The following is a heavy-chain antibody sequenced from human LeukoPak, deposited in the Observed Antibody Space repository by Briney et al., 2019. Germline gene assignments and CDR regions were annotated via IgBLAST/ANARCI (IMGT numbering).Heavy chain of an antibody. CDR3: ARHRPVAEVPAALFDY. Sequence: PSETLSLTCTVSGGSISSSSYYWGWIRQPPGKGLEWIGSIYYSGSTYYNPSLKSRVTISVDTSKSQFSLKLSSVTAADTAVYYCARHRPVAEVPAALFDYWGQGTLVTVSS. J-gene: IGHJ4*02. CDR1: GGSISSSSYY. V-gene: IGHV4-39*01. CDR2: IYYSGST. D-gene: IGHD2-2*01.